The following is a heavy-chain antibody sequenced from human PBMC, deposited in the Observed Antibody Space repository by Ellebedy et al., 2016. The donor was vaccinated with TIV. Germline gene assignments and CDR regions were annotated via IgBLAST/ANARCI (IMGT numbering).Heavy chain of an antibody. V-gene: IGHV3-7*01. CDR2: INQDGSDK. Sequence: GESLKISCAASAFSFRSYWMSWVRQAPGKGLEWVANINQDGSDKYYVDSVKGRFTISRDNAKNSLFLQMNTLRAEDTAIYYCATDGSYGDYLSPSHAFAIWGQGTMVTVSS. J-gene: IGHJ3*02. CDR1: AFSFRSYW. D-gene: IGHD4-17*01. CDR3: ATDGSYGDYLSPSHAFAI.